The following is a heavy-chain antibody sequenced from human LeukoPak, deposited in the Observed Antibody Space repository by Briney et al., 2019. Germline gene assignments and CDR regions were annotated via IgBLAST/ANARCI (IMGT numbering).Heavy chain of an antibody. J-gene: IGHJ6*04. CDR1: GGTFSSYA. D-gene: IGHD3-10*01. CDR2: IIPIFGTA. V-gene: IGHV1-69*06. Sequence: SVKVSCKASGGTFSSYAISWVRQAPGQGLEWMGGIIPIFGTANYAQKFQGRVTITADKSTSTAYMELSSLRSEDTAVYYCAGDRYYYGSGSYYTLDVWGKGTTVTVSS. CDR3: AGDRYYYGSGSYYTLDV.